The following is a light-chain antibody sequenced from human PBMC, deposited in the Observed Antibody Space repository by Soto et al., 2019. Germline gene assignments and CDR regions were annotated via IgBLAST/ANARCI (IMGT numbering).Light chain of an antibody. V-gene: IGLV1-51*02. J-gene: IGLJ3*02. CDR2: ENN. Sequence: QPVLTQPPSVSAAPGQKVTISCSGSSSNIGNNYVSWYQHLPGTAPKLLMYENNKRPAGIPDRFSGSKSGTSSTLGITGLQTGDEADYYCGTWYGSLSARVFGGGTKLTVL. CDR3: GTWYGSLSARV. CDR1: SSNIGNNY.